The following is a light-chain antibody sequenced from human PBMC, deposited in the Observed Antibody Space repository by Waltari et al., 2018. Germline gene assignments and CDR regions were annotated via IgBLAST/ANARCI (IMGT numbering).Light chain of an antibody. J-gene: IGKJ1*01. CDR3: QQDYTTPWT. CDR2: AAS. V-gene: IGKV1-27*01. Sequence: DFQMTQSPSSLSASVGDRVTVTCRASQGINKELSWYQQKPRKAPTLLIYAASSLQTGGSYWFRGSGSGTHFTLTISSLQAEDVATYYCQQDYTTPWTFGQGTKVEIK. CDR1: QGINKE.